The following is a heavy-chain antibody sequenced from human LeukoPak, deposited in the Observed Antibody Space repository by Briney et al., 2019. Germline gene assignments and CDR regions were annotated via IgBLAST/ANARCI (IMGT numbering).Heavy chain of an antibody. CDR1: GYTFTGYY. CDR3: ARVEGEYSSSWYDFNWFDP. J-gene: IGHJ5*02. D-gene: IGHD6-13*01. V-gene: IGHV1-2*02. CDR2: INPNSGGT. Sequence: ASVKVSCKASGYTFTGYYMHWVRQAPGQGLEWMGWINPNSGGTNYAQKFQGRVTMTRDTSISTAYMELSRPRSDDTAVYYCARVEGEYSSSWYDFNWFDPWGQGTLVTVSS.